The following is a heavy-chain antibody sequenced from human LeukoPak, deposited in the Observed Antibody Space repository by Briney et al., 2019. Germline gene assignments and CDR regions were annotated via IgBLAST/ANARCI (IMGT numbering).Heavy chain of an antibody. CDR1: GGSIGSYY. CDR3: AACSGGSCYRNDAFDT. D-gene: IGHD2-15*01. V-gene: IGHV4-59*01. Sequence: PSETLSLTCTVSGGSIGSYYWSWIRQPPGKGLEWIGYIYYSGSTNYNPSLKSRVTILVDTSKNQFSLKLSSVTAADTAVYYCAACSGGSCYRNDAFDTWGQGTMVTVSS. J-gene: IGHJ3*02. CDR2: IYYSGST.